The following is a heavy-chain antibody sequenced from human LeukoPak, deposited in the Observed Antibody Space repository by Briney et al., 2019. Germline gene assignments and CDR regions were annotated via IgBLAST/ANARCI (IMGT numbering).Heavy chain of an antibody. CDR3: AKFPPIVVIPGAIAVFDY. D-gene: IGHD2-2*01. Sequence: AGGSLRLSCAASGFTFSSYAMSCVRQAPGKGLEWVSAISGSGGSTYYADPVKGRFTISRGNSKNTLYLQMNSLRAEDTAVYYCAKFPPIVVIPGAIAVFDYWGQGSLVTVSS. CDR1: GFTFSSYA. J-gene: IGHJ4*02. V-gene: IGHV3-23*01. CDR2: ISGSGGST.